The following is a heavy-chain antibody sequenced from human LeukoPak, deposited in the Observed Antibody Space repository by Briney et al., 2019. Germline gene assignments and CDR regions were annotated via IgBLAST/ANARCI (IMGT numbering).Heavy chain of an antibody. D-gene: IGHD6-19*01. CDR3: AREGDSSGWLYYYYYMDV. CDR1: GGSISSSNW. V-gene: IGHV4-4*02. CDR2: IYHSGST. J-gene: IGHJ6*03. Sequence: SGTLSLTCAVSGGSISSSNWWSWVRQPPGKGLEWIGEIYHSGSTNYNPSLKSRVTISVDKSKNQFSLKLSSVTAADTAVYYCAREGDSSGWLYYYYYMDVWGKGTTVTVSS.